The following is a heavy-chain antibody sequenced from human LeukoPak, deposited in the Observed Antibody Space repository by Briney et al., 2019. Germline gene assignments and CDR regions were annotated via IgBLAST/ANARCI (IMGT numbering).Heavy chain of an antibody. V-gene: IGHV5-51*01. CDR3: ALLDSSGYYWEI. CDR1: GYSFTGSW. D-gene: IGHD3-22*01. Sequence: GESLKISCRASGYSFTGSWIAWVRQMPGKGLEWMGSIYPGDSDTRYSPSFEGQVTISADKSISTAYLQWSSLKASDTAMYYCALLDSSGYYWEIWGQGTMVTVSS. J-gene: IGHJ3*02. CDR2: IYPGDSDT.